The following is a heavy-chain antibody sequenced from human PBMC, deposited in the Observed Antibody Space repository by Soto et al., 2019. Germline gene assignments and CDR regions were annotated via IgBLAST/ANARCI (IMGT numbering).Heavy chain of an antibody. CDR2: IYHSGST. V-gene: IGHV4-39*07. Sequence: SETLSLTCTVSVGSISSSSYYWGWIRQPPGKGLEWIGSIYHSGSTYYNPSLKSRVTISVDRSKNQFSLKLSSVTAADTAVYYCARDGGYGSGSYLNYWGQGTLVTVSS. CDR1: VGSISSSSYY. D-gene: IGHD3-10*01. J-gene: IGHJ4*02. CDR3: ARDGGYGSGSYLNY.